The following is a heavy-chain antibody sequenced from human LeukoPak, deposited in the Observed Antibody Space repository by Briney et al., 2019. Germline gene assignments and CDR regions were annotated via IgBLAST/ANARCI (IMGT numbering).Heavy chain of an antibody. CDR3: ARSPQGTATTANWLDP. Sequence: SETLSLTCAVYGGSFSGYYWSWIRQPPGKGLEWIGEINHSGSTNYNPSLKSRVTISLDTSKNQFSLNLISVTAADTAVYYCARSPQGTATTANWLDPWGQGTLVTVSS. CDR1: GGSFSGYY. CDR2: INHSGST. V-gene: IGHV4-34*01. D-gene: IGHD4-17*01. J-gene: IGHJ5*02.